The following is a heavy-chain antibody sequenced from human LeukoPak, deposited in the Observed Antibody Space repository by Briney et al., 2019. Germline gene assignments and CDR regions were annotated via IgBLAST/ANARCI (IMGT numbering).Heavy chain of an antibody. CDR3: VRPHCSSTDCHPPEWFDP. V-gene: IGHV1-8*01. J-gene: IGHJ5*02. Sequence: ASVRVSCKTSGYTFTNYDINWVRQATGQGLEWMGWMNPNSGNTGYAQKFQGRVTMTRNTSISTAYMELSSLRSEDTAVYYCVRPHCSSTDCHPPEWFDPWGQGTLVTVSS. CDR2: MNPNSGNT. D-gene: IGHD2-2*01. CDR1: GYTFTNYD.